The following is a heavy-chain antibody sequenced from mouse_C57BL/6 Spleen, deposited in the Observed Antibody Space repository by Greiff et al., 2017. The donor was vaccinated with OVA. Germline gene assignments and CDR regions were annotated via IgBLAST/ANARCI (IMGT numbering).Heavy chain of an antibody. CDR2: IYPRSGNT. CDR1: GYTFTSYG. J-gene: IGHJ2*01. Sequence: VQLQQSGAELARPGASVKLSCKASGYTFTSYGISWVKQRTGQGLEWIGEIYPRSGNTYYNEKFKGKATLTADKSSSTAYMELSRLTSEDSAVYLCARGGGQGYFDYWGQGTTLTVSS. V-gene: IGHV1-81*01. CDR3: ARGGGQGYFDY. D-gene: IGHD3-3*01.